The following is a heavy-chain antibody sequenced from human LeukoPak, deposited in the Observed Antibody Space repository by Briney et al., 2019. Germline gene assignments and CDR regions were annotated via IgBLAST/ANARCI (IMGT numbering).Heavy chain of an antibody. CDR1: GGSISSYY. Sequence: SETLSLTCTVSGGSISSYYWCWIRQPPGKGLEWIGYIYYSGSTNYNPSLKSRVTISVDTSKNQFSLKLSSVTAADTAVYYCARLAIAARPYYYMDVWGKGTTVTVSS. V-gene: IGHV4-59*12. D-gene: IGHD6-6*01. CDR2: IYYSGST. J-gene: IGHJ6*03. CDR3: ARLAIAARPYYYMDV.